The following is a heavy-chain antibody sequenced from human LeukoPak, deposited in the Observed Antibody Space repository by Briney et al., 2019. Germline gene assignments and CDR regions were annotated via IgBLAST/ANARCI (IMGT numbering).Heavy chain of an antibody. CDR3: AGQLYCSGNSCLTRNFDY. J-gene: IGHJ4*02. CDR1: GFTVSSNY. V-gene: IGHV3-53*01. D-gene: IGHD2-15*01. Sequence: PGGSLRLSCAASGFTVSSNYMSWVRQAPGKGLEWVSVIYSGGSTYYADSVKGRFTISRDNAKNSLYLQMNSLRAEDTALYYCAGQLYCSGNSCLTRNFDYWGQGTLVTVSS. CDR2: IYSGGST.